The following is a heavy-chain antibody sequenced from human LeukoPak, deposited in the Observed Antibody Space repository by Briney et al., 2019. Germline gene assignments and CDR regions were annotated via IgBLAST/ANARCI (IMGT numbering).Heavy chain of an antibody. J-gene: IGHJ6*02. D-gene: IGHD7-27*01. CDR2: IYYSGTTSGNT. Sequence: KPSETLSLTCTVSGVSISSYYWSWIRQPPGKGLERIGHIYYSGTTSGNTNYNPSLKSRVTISIDTAKNQFSLQVRSVTAADTAVYYCARGSGRYYYYGVDVWGQGTTVAVSS. CDR1: GVSISSYY. V-gene: IGHV4-59*01. CDR3: ARGSGRYYYYGVDV.